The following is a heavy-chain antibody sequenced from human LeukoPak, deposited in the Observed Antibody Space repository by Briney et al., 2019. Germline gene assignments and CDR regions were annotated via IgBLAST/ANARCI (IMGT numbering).Heavy chain of an antibody. CDR3: ATDYYDSRGYFDY. CDR1: GGSISSGDYY. Sequence: SQTLSLTCTVSGGSISSGDYYWSWIRQPPGKGLEWIGYIYYSGSTYYNPSLKSRVTISVDTSKNQFSLKLSSVTAADTAVYYCATDYYDSRGYFDYWGQGTLVTVSS. D-gene: IGHD3-22*01. CDR2: IYYSGST. V-gene: IGHV4-30-4*08. J-gene: IGHJ4*02.